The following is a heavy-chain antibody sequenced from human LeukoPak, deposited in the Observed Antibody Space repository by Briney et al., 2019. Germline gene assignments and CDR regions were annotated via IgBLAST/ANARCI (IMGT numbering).Heavy chain of an antibody. CDR3: ATRVAAAGTIGFKYYFDC. CDR1: GGTFSSYA. V-gene: IGHV1-69*05. D-gene: IGHD6-13*01. J-gene: IGHJ4*02. CDR2: IIPIFGTA. Sequence: SVKVSCKASGGTFSSYAISWVRQAPGQGLEWMGRIIPIFGTANYAQKFQGRVTITTDESTSTAYMELSSLRSEDTAVYYCATRVAAAGTIGFKYYFDCWGQGTLVTVSS.